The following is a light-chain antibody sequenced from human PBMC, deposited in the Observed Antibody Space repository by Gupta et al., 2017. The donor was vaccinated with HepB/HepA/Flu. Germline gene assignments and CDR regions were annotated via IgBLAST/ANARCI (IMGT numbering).Light chain of an antibody. J-gene: IGLJ1*01. CDR2: SNN. CDR1: SSNIGSNT. V-gene: IGLV1-44*01. Sequence: QSVLTQPPSASGTPGQRLTIPCSGSSSNIGSNTVNWYQQLPGTAPKLLIYSNNQRPSGVPDRFSGSKSGTSASLAISGLQSEDEADYYCAAWDDSLNGYVFGTGTKVTVL. CDR3: AAWDDSLNGYV.